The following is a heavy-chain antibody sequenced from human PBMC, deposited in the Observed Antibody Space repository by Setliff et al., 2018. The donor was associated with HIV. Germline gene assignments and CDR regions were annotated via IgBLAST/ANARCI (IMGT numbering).Heavy chain of an antibody. J-gene: IGHJ5*01. CDR2: INHSGST. CDR1: GGSFNEYY. D-gene: IGHD3-16*01. CDR3: ARAYRDNVWGSWRQISSWFDS. V-gene: IGHV4-34*01. Sequence: PSETLSLTCAVHGGSFNEYYWNWIRQIPGKGLEWIGEINHSGSTNYNESLKRRLRISVDTSKNQFSLSLNSVTAADTAVYYCARAYRDNVWGSWRQISSWFDSWGQGNLVTVSS.